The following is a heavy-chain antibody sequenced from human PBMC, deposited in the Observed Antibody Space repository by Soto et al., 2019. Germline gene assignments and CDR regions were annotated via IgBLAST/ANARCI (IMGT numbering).Heavy chain of an antibody. D-gene: IGHD6-6*01. CDR3: AIGDRSSWIGNH. V-gene: IGHV1-69*01. J-gene: IGHJ4*02. CDR2: IIPIFETA. CDR1: GGTFSSHA. Sequence: QVHLVQSGAEVTKAGSSVKVSCKASGGTFSSHAFSWVRQAPGQGLEWVGGIIPIFETANYAQEFQGRVTISADEFTNTVRLDLNNLRSDDTAIYFCAIGDRSSWIGNHWGPGTQVTV.